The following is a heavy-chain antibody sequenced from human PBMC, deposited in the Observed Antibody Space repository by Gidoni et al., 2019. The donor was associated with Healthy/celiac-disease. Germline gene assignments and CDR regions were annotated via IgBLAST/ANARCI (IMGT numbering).Heavy chain of an antibody. CDR3: ARDSSRGYYDSSGYFGGRDY. Sequence: EVQLVESGGGLVKPGGSLRLSCAASGFPFCGYSMIWVRQAPGKGLEWVSSISSSSSYIYYADSVKGRFTISRDNAKNSLYLQMNSLRAEDTAVYYCARDSSRGYYDSSGYFGGRDYWGQGTLVTVSS. J-gene: IGHJ4*02. CDR2: ISSSSSYI. V-gene: IGHV3-21*06. D-gene: IGHD3-22*01. CDR1: GFPFCGYS.